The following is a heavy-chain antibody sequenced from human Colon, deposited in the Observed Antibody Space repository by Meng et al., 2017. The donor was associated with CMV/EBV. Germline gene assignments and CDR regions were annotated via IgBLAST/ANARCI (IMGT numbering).Heavy chain of an antibody. CDR2: IMPAIQIA. CDR1: GGSFSTYA. CDR3: ARRHGSGSLDP. J-gene: IGHJ5*02. D-gene: IGHD3-10*01. Sequence: SCKASGGSFSTYAINGVRQAPGQGLEWMGAIMPAIQIANYAQKFEGRVTITADKFTSTAYMELSSLTSEDTAVYYCARRHGSGSLDPWGQGTLVTVSS. V-gene: IGHV1-69*10.